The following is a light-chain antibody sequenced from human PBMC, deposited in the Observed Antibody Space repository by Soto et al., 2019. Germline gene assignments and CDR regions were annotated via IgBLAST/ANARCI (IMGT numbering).Light chain of an antibody. Sequence: EVVMTQSPATLSVSPGDRATLSCRASLSGSNNLAWYPQKPCQAPRLLIYGASIRATGIPAKFSGSGSGTAVPLTITSVQSEDVAIYYCQQYYDWPPYTLSQRTKLEIK. CDR2: GAS. V-gene: IGKV3-15*01. CDR1: LSGSNN. CDR3: QQYYDWPPYT. J-gene: IGKJ2*01.